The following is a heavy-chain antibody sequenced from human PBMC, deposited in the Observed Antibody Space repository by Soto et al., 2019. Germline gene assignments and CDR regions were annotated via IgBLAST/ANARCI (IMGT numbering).Heavy chain of an antibody. CDR3: ARRARPYFYYMDV. CDR2: IRSNGVGT. Sequence: EVQLAESGGGLAQPGGSLRLSCAASGFTLSGYAMDWVRQAPGKGLEYVSGIRSNGVGTYYANSVQGRFTISRDNSKNTVYLQMGSLRPEDMAVYYCARRARPYFYYMDVWGKGTTVTVS. V-gene: IGHV3-64*01. CDR1: GFTLSGYA. J-gene: IGHJ6*03. D-gene: IGHD6-6*01.